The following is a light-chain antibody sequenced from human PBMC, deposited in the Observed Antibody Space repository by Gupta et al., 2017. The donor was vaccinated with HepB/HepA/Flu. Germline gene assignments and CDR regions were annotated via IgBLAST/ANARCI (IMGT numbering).Light chain of an antibody. CDR3: SAWDSSLSARV. Sequence: QAGLPQPPSVSKGLSQTATLTSTGNSNNVGNQGEAWLQPHQGHPPKLLSYRNNNRPSGISERFSASRSGNTASLTITGLQPEDEADYYCSAWDSSLSARVFGGGTKLTVL. V-gene: IGLV10-54*04. J-gene: IGLJ3*02. CDR2: RNN. CDR1: SNNVGNQG.